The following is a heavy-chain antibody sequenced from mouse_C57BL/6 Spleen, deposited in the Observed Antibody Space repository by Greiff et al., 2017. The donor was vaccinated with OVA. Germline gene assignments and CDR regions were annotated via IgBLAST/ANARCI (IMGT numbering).Heavy chain of an antibody. D-gene: IGHD2-5*01. CDR2: IDPSDSYT. CDR3: ARSESSNYYAMDD. CDR1: GYTFTSYW. V-gene: IGHV1-69*01. J-gene: IGHJ4*01. Sequence: QVQLQQPGAELVMPGASVKLSCKASGYTFTSYWMHWVKQRPGQGLEWIGEIDPSDSYTNYNQKFKGKSTLTVDKSSSTAYMQLSSLTSEDSAVYYCARSESSNYYAMDDWGQGTSVTVSS.